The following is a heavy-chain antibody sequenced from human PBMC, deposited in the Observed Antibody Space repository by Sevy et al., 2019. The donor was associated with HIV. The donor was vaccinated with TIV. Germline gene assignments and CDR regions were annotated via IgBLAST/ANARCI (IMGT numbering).Heavy chain of an antibody. V-gene: IGHV4-39*01. Sequence: SESLSLTCTVSGDSISSSPYYWGWIRQSHGKGLEWIGSIYYSGSTYYNPSLKSRVPISVDTSKNQFSLKLNSVTAADTAVYYCAAPVGQLRFFDWSPGYFDYWGQGILVTVSS. D-gene: IGHD3-9*01. CDR1: GDSISSSPYY. CDR2: IYYSGST. J-gene: IGHJ4*02. CDR3: AAPVGQLRFFDWSPGYFDY.